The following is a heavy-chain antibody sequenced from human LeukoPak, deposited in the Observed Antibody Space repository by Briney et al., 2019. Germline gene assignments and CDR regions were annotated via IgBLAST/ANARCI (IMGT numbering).Heavy chain of an antibody. CDR1: GGSISSYY. V-gene: IGHV4-4*07. Sequence: PSETLSLTCTVSGGSISSYYWSWIRQPAGKGLEWIGRIYTSGSTNYNPPLKSRVTMSVDTSKNQFSLKLSSVTAADTAVYYCAREDYYGSGSYLRDAFDIWGQGTMVTVSS. CDR2: IYTSGST. CDR3: AREDYYGSGSYLRDAFDI. J-gene: IGHJ3*02. D-gene: IGHD3-10*01.